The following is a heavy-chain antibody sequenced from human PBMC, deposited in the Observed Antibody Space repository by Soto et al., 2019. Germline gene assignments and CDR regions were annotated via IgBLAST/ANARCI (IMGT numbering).Heavy chain of an antibody. D-gene: IGHD5-18*01. CDR3: ARDGDTAMVPRYYYYYYMAV. V-gene: IGHV3-33*01. CDR2: IWDDGSKK. J-gene: IGHJ6*03. CDR1: GFTFSSYG. Sequence: QVQLVESGGGVVQPGRSLRLSCAASGFTFSSYGMHWVRQAPGKGLEWVAVIWDDGSKKYYSDSVKGRFTISRDNSKNTLYLQRNRLRAEDTAVYYCARDGDTAMVPRYYYYYYMAVWGKGTTVTVSS.